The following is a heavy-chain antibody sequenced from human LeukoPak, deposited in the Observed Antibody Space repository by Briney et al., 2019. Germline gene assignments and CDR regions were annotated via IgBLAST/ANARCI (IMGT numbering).Heavy chain of an antibody. Sequence: GGSLRLSCAASGFTFSSYGMHWVRQAPGKGLEWVAVIWYDGSNKYYADSVKGRFTISRDNSKNTLYLQMNSLRAEDTAVYYCARRLGIAAAGHYYYYYMDVWGKGTTVTVSS. CDR1: GFTFSSYG. CDR3: ARRLGIAAAGHYYYYYMDV. J-gene: IGHJ6*03. D-gene: IGHD6-13*01. V-gene: IGHV3-33*01. CDR2: IWYDGSNK.